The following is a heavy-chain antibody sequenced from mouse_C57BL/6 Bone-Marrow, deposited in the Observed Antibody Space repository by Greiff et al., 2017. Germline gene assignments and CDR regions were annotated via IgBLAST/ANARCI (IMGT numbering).Heavy chain of an antibody. Sequence: EVQLQQSGPVLVKPGASVKMSCKASGYTFTDYYMNWVKQSHGKSLEWIGVINPYNGGTSYNQKFKGKATLTVDKSSSTAYMELNSLTSEDSAVYYCADYYGSSYGFAYWGQGTLVTVSA. CDR1: GYTFTDYY. J-gene: IGHJ3*01. CDR3: ADYYGSSYGFAY. CDR2: INPYNGGT. D-gene: IGHD1-1*01. V-gene: IGHV1-19*01.